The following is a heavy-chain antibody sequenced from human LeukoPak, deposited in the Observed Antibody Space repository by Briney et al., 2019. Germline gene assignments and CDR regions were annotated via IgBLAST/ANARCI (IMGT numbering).Heavy chain of an antibody. CDR3: ARDLRIAPYDILTGRSYWYFDL. D-gene: IGHD3-9*01. Sequence: SETLSLTCAVYGGSFSGYYWSWIRQPPGKGLEWIGEINHSGSTNYNPSLKSRVTISVDTSKNQFSLKLSSVTAADTAVYYCARDLRIAPYDILTGRSYWYFDLWGRGTLVTVSS. J-gene: IGHJ2*01. V-gene: IGHV4-34*01. CDR1: GGSFSGYY. CDR2: INHSGST.